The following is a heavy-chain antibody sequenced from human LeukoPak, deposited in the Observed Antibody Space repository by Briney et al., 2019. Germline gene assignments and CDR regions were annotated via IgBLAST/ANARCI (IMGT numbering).Heavy chain of an antibody. Sequence: ASVKVSCKASGYTFTSYDINWVRQATGQGIEWMGWMNPNSGNTGYAQKFQGRVTMTRNTSISTAYMELSSLRSEDTAVYYCARTYSSSFSWGYWGQGTLVTVSS. D-gene: IGHD6-6*01. J-gene: IGHJ4*02. CDR1: GYTFTSYD. V-gene: IGHV1-8*01. CDR2: MNPNSGNT. CDR3: ARTYSSSFSWGY.